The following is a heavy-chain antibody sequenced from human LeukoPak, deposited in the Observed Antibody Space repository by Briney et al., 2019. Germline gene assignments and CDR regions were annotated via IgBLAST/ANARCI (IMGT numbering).Heavy chain of an antibody. Sequence: PSETLSLTCTVSGGSISSSSYYWGWIRQPPGKGLEWIGSIYYSGSTYYNPSLKSRVTISVDTSKNQFSLKLSSVTAADTAVYYCARRLSGRPEKYYYGMDVWGQGTTVTVSS. CDR3: ARRLSGRPEKYYYGMDV. V-gene: IGHV4-39*01. D-gene: IGHD1-26*01. J-gene: IGHJ6*02. CDR2: IYYSGST. CDR1: GGSISSSSYY.